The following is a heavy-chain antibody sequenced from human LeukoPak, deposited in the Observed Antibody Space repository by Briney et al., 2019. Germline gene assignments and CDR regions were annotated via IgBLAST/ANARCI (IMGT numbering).Heavy chain of an antibody. Sequence: GGSLRLSCEASEFTFSNYGMHWVRQAPGKGLEWVAVIWYDGSNKYYADSVKGRFTISRDNSKNTLYLQMNSLRAEDTAVYYCARDDGDYVVSAFDIWGQGTMVTVSS. V-gene: IGHV3-33*08. CDR3: ARDDGDYVVSAFDI. J-gene: IGHJ3*02. D-gene: IGHD4-17*01. CDR2: IWYDGSNK. CDR1: EFTFSNYG.